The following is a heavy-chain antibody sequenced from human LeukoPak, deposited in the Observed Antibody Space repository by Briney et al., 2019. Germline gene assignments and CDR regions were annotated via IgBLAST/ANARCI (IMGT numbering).Heavy chain of an antibody. V-gene: IGHV3-53*01. Sequence: PGGSLRLSCAASGFTVSSNYMSWVRQAPGKGLEWVSVIYSGGSTYYADSVKGRFTISRDNSKNTLYLQMNSLRAEDTAVYYCARELTGYSSAWENFWGQGTLVTVSS. CDR1: GFTVSSNY. D-gene: IGHD6-19*01. J-gene: IGHJ4*02. CDR3: ARELTGYSSAWENF. CDR2: IYSGGST.